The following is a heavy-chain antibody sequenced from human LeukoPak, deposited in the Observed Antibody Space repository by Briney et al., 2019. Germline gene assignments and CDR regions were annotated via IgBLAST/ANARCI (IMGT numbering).Heavy chain of an antibody. Sequence: GGSLGLSCAASGFTFSTYAMGWVRQAPGKGLEWVSAISGSGGTTSYADSVKGRFTISRDNSKNTLDLQMNSLRAEDTALYYCARYNSGYDSWGQGTLVTVSS. J-gene: IGHJ4*02. CDR1: GFTFSTYA. D-gene: IGHD5-12*01. V-gene: IGHV3-23*01. CDR2: ISGSGGTT. CDR3: ARYNSGYDS.